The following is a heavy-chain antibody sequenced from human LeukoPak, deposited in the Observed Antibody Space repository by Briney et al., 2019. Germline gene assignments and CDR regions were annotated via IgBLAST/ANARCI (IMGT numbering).Heavy chain of an antibody. CDR3: AKDRPLKEGFDP. CDR1: GFSLTTYG. J-gene: IGHJ5*02. Sequence: PGGSLRLSCEVSGFSLTTYGMLWVRQAPPKGLEWVAFIRSNGINTYYGPSVKRRFTISRDISKSTLYLQMNSLTTDDTALYFCAKDRPLKEGFDPWGQGSLVIVSS. D-gene: IGHD4/OR15-4a*01. V-gene: IGHV3-30*02. CDR2: IRSNGINT.